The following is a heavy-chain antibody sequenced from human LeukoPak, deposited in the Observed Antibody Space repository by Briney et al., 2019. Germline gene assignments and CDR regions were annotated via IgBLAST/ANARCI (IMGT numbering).Heavy chain of an antibody. Sequence: GGSLRLSCAASGFTFSSYWMSWVRQAPGKGLEWVANIKQDGSEKYYVDSVKGRFTISRDNAKNSLYLQMNSLGAEDTAVYYCAGGDYFGSGSARRHWFDPWGQGTLVTVSS. CDR3: AGGDYFGSGSARRHWFDP. V-gene: IGHV3-7*04. CDR2: IKQDGSEK. J-gene: IGHJ5*02. D-gene: IGHD3-10*01. CDR1: GFTFSSYW.